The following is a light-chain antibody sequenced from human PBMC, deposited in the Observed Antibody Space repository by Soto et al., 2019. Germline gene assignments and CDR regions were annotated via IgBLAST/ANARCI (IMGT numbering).Light chain of an antibody. CDR1: SSDVGSYNL. J-gene: IGLJ2*01. V-gene: IGLV2-23*01. CDR2: EGS. Sequence: QSALTQPASVSGSPGQSITISCTGTSSDVGSYNLVSWYQQHPGKAPKLMIYEGSKRPSGVSNRFSGSKSGNTASLTISGLHAEDEADYYCCSYAGSITVFGGGTKLTVL. CDR3: CSYAGSITV.